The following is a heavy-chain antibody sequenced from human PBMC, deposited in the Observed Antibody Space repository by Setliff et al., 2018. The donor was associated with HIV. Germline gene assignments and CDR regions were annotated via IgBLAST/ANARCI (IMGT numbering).Heavy chain of an antibody. Sequence: GASVKVSCKASGGTFSTYAINWVRQAPGQGLEWLGGIIPVSGTANYAERFQDRVTISTDESKTSVYLQVSSLTSEDTAVYYCGSDREEYCGHDCSSPLDNWGPGTLVTVSS. V-gene: IGHV1-69*05. CDR3: GSDREEYCGHDCSSPLDN. CDR2: IIPVSGTA. J-gene: IGHJ4*02. D-gene: IGHD2-21*02. CDR1: GGTFSTYA.